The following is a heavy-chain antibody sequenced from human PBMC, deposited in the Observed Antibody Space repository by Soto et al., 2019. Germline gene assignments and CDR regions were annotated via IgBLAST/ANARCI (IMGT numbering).Heavy chain of an antibody. CDR1: GGPISSCY. CDR2: IDYSVSP. Sequence: PSETLSLTCTVSGGPISSCYWSWIRDPPRKGLAWIGYIDYSVSPNSSPSLEIRVTICEDTSKNKFYLKLRYVTAADTATYYCAGGRDDYNGWYFNLWGRGTLVTVSS. CDR3: AGGRDDYNGWYFNL. D-gene: IGHD4-4*01. V-gene: IGHV4-59*01. J-gene: IGHJ2*01.